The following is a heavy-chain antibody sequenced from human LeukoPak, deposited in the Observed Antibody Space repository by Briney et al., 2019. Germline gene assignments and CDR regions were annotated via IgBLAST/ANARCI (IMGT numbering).Heavy chain of an antibody. D-gene: IGHD4-23*01. CDR3: ARGNVRWRYFDY. J-gene: IGHJ4*02. V-gene: IGHV4-4*02. CDR1: GGSICSSNW. CDR2: IYHSGST. Sequence: TSGTLSLTCAVSGGSICSSNWWSWVCQPPGKRLEWIGEIYHSGSTNYNPSLKSRVTISVDKSKNQFSLKLSSVTAADTAVYYCARGNVRWRYFDYWGQGTLVTVSS.